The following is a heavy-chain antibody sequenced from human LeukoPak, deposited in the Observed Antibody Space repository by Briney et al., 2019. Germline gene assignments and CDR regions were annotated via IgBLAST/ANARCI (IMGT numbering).Heavy chain of an antibody. CDR1: GGSISSYY. Sequence: PSETLSLTCTVSGGSISSYYWSWIRQPPGKGLEWIGEINHSGSTNYNPSLKSRVTISVDTSKNQFSLKLSPVTAADTAVYYCARARITIGSVINWGQGTLVTVSS. D-gene: IGHD3-3*01. J-gene: IGHJ4*02. CDR2: INHSGST. CDR3: ARARITIGSVIN. V-gene: IGHV4-34*01.